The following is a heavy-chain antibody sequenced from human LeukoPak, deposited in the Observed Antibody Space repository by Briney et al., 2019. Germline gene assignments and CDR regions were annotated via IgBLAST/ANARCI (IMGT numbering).Heavy chain of an antibody. D-gene: IGHD3-16*01. CDR1: GGSISSYY. J-gene: IGHJ6*02. Sequence: SETLSLTCAVSGGSISSYYWSWIRQPPGKGLEWIGYIYYSGSTNYNPSLKSRVTISVDTSKNQFSLKLSSVTAADTAVYYCARADYGFYGMDVWGQGTTVTVSS. CDR2: IYYSGST. V-gene: IGHV4-59*01. CDR3: ARADYGFYGMDV.